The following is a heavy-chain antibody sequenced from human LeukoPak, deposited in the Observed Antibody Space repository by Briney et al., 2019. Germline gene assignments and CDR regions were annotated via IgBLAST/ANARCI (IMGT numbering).Heavy chain of an antibody. CDR2: MNPNSGNT. CDR1: GYTFTSYD. V-gene: IGHV1-8*01. Sequence: ASVTVSCKASGYTFTSYDINWVRQATGQGLEWMGWMNPNSGNTGYAQKFQGRVTMTRNTSISTAYMELSSLRSEDTAVYYCASHLYMAYDAFDIWGQGTMVTVSS. CDR3: ASHLYMAYDAFDI. D-gene: IGHD5-24*01. J-gene: IGHJ3*02.